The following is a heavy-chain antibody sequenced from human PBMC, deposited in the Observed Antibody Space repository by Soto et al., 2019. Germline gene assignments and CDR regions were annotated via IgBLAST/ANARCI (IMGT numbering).Heavy chain of an antibody. CDR1: GFTVSSNY. CDR2: IYSGGST. J-gene: IGHJ4*02. D-gene: IGHD5-12*01. Sequence: PGGSLRLSCAASGFTVSSNYMSWVRRAPGKGLEWVSVIYSGGSTYYADSVKGRFTISRDNSKNTLYLQMNSLRAEDTAVYYCARDPGAGRGYDPRDYWGQGTLVTVSS. V-gene: IGHV3-66*01. CDR3: ARDPGAGRGYDPRDY.